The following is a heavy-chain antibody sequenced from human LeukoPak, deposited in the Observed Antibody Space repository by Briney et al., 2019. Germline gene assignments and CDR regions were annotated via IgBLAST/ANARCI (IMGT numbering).Heavy chain of an antibody. CDR1: GGSISSYY. CDR2: IYYSGST. D-gene: IGHD2-15*01. V-gene: IGHV4-59*08. Sequence: SETLSLTCTVSGGSISSYYWSWIRQPPGKGLEWIGYIYYSGSTNYNPSLKSRVTISVDTSKNQSSLKLSSVTAADTAVYYCARQGDCSGGSCYPYYYYGMDVWGQGTTVTVSS. CDR3: ARQGDCSGGSCYPYYYYGMDV. J-gene: IGHJ6*02.